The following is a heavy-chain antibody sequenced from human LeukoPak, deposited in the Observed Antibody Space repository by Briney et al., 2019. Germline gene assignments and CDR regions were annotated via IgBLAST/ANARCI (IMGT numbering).Heavy chain of an antibody. CDR2: IYYSGST. CDR1: GGSISSGDYY. D-gene: IGHD6-13*01. Sequence: SQTLSLTCTVSGGSISSGDYYWSWIRQPPGKGLEWIGYIYYSGSTYYNPSLKSRVTISVDTSKNQFSLKLSSVTAADTAVYYCARVPAWGYSSSWSVHWGQGTLVTVSS. V-gene: IGHV4-30-4*08. J-gene: IGHJ4*02. CDR3: ARVPAWGYSSSWSVH.